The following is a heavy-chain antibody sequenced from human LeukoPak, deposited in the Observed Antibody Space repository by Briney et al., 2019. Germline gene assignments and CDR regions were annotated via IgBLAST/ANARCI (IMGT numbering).Heavy chain of an antibody. Sequence: PGGSLRLSCAASGFTFSSYGMHWVRQAPGKGLEWVAFIRYDGSNKYYADSVKGRFTISRDNSKNTLYLQMNSLRAEDTAVYYCAKVMYLVYYDILTGLPTIDYYGMDVWGQGTTVTVSS. V-gene: IGHV3-30*02. CDR3: AKVMYLVYYDILTGLPTIDYYGMDV. D-gene: IGHD3-9*01. CDR1: GFTFSSYG. J-gene: IGHJ6*02. CDR2: IRYDGSNK.